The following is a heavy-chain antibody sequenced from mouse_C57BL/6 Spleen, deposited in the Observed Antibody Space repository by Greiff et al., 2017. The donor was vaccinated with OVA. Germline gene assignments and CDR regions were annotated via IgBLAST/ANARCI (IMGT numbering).Heavy chain of an antibody. CDR3: ARGTAQDPWFAY. CDR1: GYTFTSYW. CDR2: IDPSDSYT. D-gene: IGHD3-2*02. Sequence: QVQLQQPGAELVMPGASVKLSCKASGYTFTSYWMHWVKQRPGQGLEWIGEIDPSDSYTNYNQKFKGKSTLTVDKSSSTAYMQLSSLTSEDSAVYYCARGTAQDPWFAYWGQGTLVTVSA. J-gene: IGHJ3*01. V-gene: IGHV1-69*01.